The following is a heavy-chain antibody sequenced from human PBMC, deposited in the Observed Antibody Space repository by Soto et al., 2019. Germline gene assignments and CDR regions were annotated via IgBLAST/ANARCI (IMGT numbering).Heavy chain of an antibody. V-gene: IGHV4-4*07. Sequence: SETLSLTCNASGASLSGYCWSWIRQPPGKGLEWIGRINASGSSNYNPSLKSRITISVDMSKNQFSLTLSSVTAADTAVYYCARVVSGSYRSYYFDYWGQGTLVIVSS. CDR1: GASLSGYC. CDR2: INASGSS. D-gene: IGHD1-26*01. J-gene: IGHJ4*02. CDR3: ARVVSGSYRSYYFDY.